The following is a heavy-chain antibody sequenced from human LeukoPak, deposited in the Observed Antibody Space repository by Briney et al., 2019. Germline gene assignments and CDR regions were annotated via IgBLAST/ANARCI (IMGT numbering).Heavy chain of an antibody. J-gene: IGHJ5*02. CDR2: IYHSGST. V-gene: IGHV4-38-2*02. CDR3: ARAPTGTGGWNWFDP. D-gene: IGHD1-1*01. CDR1: GYSISSGYY. Sequence: PSETLSLTCTVSGYSISSGYYWGWIRQPPGKGLEWIGSIYHSGSTYYNPSLKSRVTISVDTSKNQFSLKLSSVTAADTAVYYCARAPTGTGGWNWFDPWGQGTLVTVSS.